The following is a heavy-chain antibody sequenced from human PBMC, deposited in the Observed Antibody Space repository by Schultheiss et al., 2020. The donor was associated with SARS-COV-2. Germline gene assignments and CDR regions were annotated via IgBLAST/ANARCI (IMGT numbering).Heavy chain of an antibody. CDR3: ARRITIFGVVIMQNWFDP. J-gene: IGHJ5*02. CDR2: IYHSGST. D-gene: IGHD3-3*01. V-gene: IGHV4-30-2*01. Sequence: SETLSLTCAVSGGSFSSGGYSWSWIRQPPGKGLEWIGYIYHSGSTYYNPSLKSRVTISVDRSKNQFSLKLSSVTAADTAVYYCARRITIFGVVIMQNWFDPWGQGTLVTVSS. CDR1: GGSFSSGGYS.